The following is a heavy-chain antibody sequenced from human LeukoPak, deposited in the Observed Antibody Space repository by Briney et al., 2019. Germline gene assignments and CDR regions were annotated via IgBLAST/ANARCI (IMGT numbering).Heavy chain of an antibody. CDR1: GGSISSSSYY. J-gene: IGHJ4*02. Sequence: SETPSLTCTVSGGSISSSSYYWGWIRQPPGKGLEWIGSIYYSGSTYYNPSLKSRVTISVDTSKNQFSLKLSSVTAADTAVYYCAREGFYSSGSGTFFDYWGQGTLVTVSS. CDR3: AREGFYSSGSGTFFDY. V-gene: IGHV4-39*07. CDR2: IYYSGST. D-gene: IGHD3-10*01.